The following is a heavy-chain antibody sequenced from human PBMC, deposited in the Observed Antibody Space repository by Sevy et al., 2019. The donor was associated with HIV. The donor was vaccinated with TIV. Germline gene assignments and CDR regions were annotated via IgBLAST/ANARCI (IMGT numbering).Heavy chain of an antibody. D-gene: IGHD6-13*01. CDR2: IFQSGAT. J-gene: IGHJ3*01. Sequence: ETLSLTCAVSGGSINSGGYSWSWIRQPPGKGLEWIGYIFQSGATYYIPSLQSRVSISVDMSKNQFSLNLRSVTAADTAVYYCARGRVGDSSSWYGAFDVWGQGTMVTVSS. V-gene: IGHV4-30-2*01. CDR3: ARGRVGDSSSWYGAFDV. CDR1: GGSINSGGYS.